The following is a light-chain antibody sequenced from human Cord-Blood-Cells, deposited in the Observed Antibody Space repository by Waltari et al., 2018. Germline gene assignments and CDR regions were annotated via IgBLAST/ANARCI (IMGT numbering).Light chain of an antibody. J-gene: IGKJ2*01. CDR3: QQYNNWPYT. Sequence: EIVMTQYPATLSVSPGERATLSCSASQSVSSNLSWYQQQPGQAPRLLIYGAPTRATGIPARFSGSGSGTEFTLTIRSLQSEDFAVYYCQQYNNWPYTFGQGTKLEIK. CDR2: GAP. V-gene: IGKV3-15*01. CDR1: QSVSSN.